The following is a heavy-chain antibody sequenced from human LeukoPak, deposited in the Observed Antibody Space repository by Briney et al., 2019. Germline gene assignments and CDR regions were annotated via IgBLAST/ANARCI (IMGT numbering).Heavy chain of an antibody. CDR1: GGPFSGYF. CDR2: IHNSGTT. CDR3: ARRYYYNLGSFPFDF. V-gene: IGHV4-34*01. Sequence: PSETLSLTCAVSGGPFSGYFWSWIRQSSGKGLEWIGEIHNSGTTNYNPSLNNRVTISDDTSKNQFYLNLSSVTAADTAVYYCARRYYYNLGSFPFDFWGQGTLVTVSS. D-gene: IGHD3-10*01. J-gene: IGHJ4*02.